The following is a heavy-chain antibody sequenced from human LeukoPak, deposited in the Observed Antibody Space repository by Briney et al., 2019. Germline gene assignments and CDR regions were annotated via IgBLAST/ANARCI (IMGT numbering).Heavy chain of an antibody. V-gene: IGHV4-39*01. CDR1: GGSISSSSYY. D-gene: IGHD4-17*01. CDR3: ARHPLTTVTTLDY. Sequence: PSETLSLTCTVSGGSISSSSYYWGWIRQPPGKGLEWIGSIYYSGSTYYNPSLKSRVTISVDTSKNQFSLKLSSVTAADTAVYYCARHPLTTVTTLDYWGQGTLVTVSS. CDR2: IYYSGST. J-gene: IGHJ4*02.